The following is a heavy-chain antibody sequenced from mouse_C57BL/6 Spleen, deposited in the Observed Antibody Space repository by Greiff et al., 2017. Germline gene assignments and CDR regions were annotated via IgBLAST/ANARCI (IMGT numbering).Heavy chain of an antibody. CDR2: IHPSDSDT. D-gene: IGHD2-1*01. Sequence: VQLQQPGAELVKPGASVKVSCKASGYTFTSYWMHWVKQRPGQGLEWIGRIHPSDSDTNYNQKFKGKATLTVDKSSSTAYMQLRSLTSEDSAVYYCAIPPYGNYESPFAYWGQGTLVTVSA. CDR3: AIPPYGNYESPFAY. V-gene: IGHV1-74*01. CDR1: GYTFTSYW. J-gene: IGHJ3*01.